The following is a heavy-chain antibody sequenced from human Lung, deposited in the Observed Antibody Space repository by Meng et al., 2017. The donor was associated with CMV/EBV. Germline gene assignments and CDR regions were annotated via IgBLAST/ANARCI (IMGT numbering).Heavy chain of an antibody. V-gene: IGHV3-48*04. J-gene: IGHJ6*01. D-gene: IGHD3-3*01. CDR2: ISSSSSTI. CDR3: ARGLRYYDFWSGSDIYGMDV. CDR1: GFTFSSYS. Sequence: GESXKISCAASGFTFSSYSMNWVRQAPGKGLEWVSYISSSSSTIYYADSVKGRFTISRDNAKNSLYLQMNSLRAEDTAVYYCARGLRYYDFWSGSDIYGMDVWGQGTXVNGSS.